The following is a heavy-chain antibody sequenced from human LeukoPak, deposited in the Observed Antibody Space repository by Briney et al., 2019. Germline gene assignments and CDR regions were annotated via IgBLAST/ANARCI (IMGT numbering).Heavy chain of an antibody. CDR2: INPNNGGT. CDR1: GYRFIGYY. D-gene: IGHD3/OR15-3a*01. CDR3: ARNTIWTGYYAFDF. Sequence: ASVKVSCKASGYRFIGYYMHWLRQAPGQGLEWMGWINPNNGGTNYAQKFQGRVTMTRDTSISTAYMELSRLRSDDTAVYYCARNTIWTGYYAFDFWGQGTLVTVSS. J-gene: IGHJ3*01. V-gene: IGHV1-2*02.